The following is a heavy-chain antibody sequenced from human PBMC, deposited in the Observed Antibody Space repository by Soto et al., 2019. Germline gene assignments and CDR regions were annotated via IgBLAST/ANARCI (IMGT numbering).Heavy chain of an antibody. CDR2: ISTYNGNT. D-gene: IGHD3-10*01. CDR1: GYTFTSYG. CDR3: AREMVRGVGSDS. V-gene: IGHV1-18*01. Sequence: QVQLVQSGAEVKKPGASVKVSCKASGYTFTSYGISWVRQAPGQGLEWMGWISTYNGNTKYAQKLQGRVTMTTETSTSTAYLELRSLGSDDTAVFYSAREMVRGVGSDSWGQGTLVTVSS. J-gene: IGHJ4*02.